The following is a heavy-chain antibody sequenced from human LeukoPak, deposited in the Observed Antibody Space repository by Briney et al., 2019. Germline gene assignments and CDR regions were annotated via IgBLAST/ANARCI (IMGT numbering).Heavy chain of an antibody. D-gene: IGHD3-9*01. CDR3: ARSPDILTGENFDY. J-gene: IGHJ4*02. V-gene: IGHV1-2*02. CDR1: RYTFTGYY. CDR2: INPKSGGT. Sequence: GASVKVSCKTFRYTFTGYYMHWVRQAPGQGLEWMGWINPKSGGTNEAQKFHDRVTMTRDTSIRTAYMEVSRLRSDDTAVYYCARSPDILTGENFDYWGQGTLVTVSS.